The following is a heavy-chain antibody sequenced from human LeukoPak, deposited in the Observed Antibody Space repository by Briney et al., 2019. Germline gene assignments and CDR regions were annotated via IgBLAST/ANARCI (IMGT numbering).Heavy chain of an antibody. CDR2: INPNSGGT. CDR1: GFTFTGDY. D-gene: IGHD3-22*01. V-gene: IGHV1-2*02. CDR3: ASPVGSRYYDSSGYFFGGPLDY. J-gene: IGHJ4*02. Sequence: PSVKVSCKASGFTFTGDYIHSVRQAPGQGLWWMVWINPNSGGTNYAQKFQGRVTMTRDTSISTAYMELSRLRSDDTAVYYCASPVGSRYYDSSGYFFGGPLDYWGQGTLVTVSS.